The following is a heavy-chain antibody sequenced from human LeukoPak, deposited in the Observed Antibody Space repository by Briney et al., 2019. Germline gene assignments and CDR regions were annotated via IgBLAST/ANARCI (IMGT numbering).Heavy chain of an antibody. V-gene: IGHV3-7*03. D-gene: IGHD4-23*01. CDR1: GFTFSAYW. J-gene: IGHJ4*02. CDR2: IKQDGSDK. Sequence: GGSLRLFSAASGFTFSAYWMSWVRQAPGKGLEWVANIKQDGSDKYYVDSVKGRFTISRDNAKNSLYLQMNSLRAEDTAVYYCASKTVVGSYFDYWGQGTPVTVSS. CDR3: ASKTVVGSYFDY.